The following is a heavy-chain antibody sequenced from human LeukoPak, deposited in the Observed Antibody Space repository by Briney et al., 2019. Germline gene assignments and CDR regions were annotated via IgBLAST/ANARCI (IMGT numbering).Heavy chain of an antibody. CDR1: GFTFSSYA. CDR2: INWNGGST. J-gene: IGHJ6*03. D-gene: IGHD3-10*01. V-gene: IGHV3-20*04. CDR3: ARLPPRIGMVRGVRYYYYMDV. Sequence: GGSLRLSCAASGFTFSSYAMSWVRQAPGKGLEWVSGINWNGGSTGYADSVKGRFTISRDNAKNSLYLQMNSLRAEDTALYYCARLPPRIGMVRGVRYYYYMDVWGKGTTVTVSS.